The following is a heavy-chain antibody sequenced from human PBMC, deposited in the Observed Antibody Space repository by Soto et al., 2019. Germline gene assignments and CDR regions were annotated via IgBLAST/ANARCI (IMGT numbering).Heavy chain of an antibody. CDR1: GGSISSGGYY. CDR3: ARGWIQLWFPNRYYFDY. V-gene: IGHV4-31*03. CDR2: IYYSGST. D-gene: IGHD5-18*01. J-gene: IGHJ4*02. Sequence: QVQLQESGPGLVKPSQTLSLTCTVSGGSISSGGYYWSWIRQHPGKGLEWIGYIYYSGSTYYNPSLKNRVTISVDTSKNQFSLKLSSVTAADTAVYYCARGWIQLWFPNRYYFDYWGQGTLVTVSS.